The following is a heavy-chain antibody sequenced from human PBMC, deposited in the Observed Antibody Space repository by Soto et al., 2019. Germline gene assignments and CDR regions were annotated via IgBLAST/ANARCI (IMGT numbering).Heavy chain of an antibody. Sequence: EVPLVESGGGLVEPGGSLRLSCAASGFIFNNAWMTWVRQAPGKGLEWVAHIKSRPDGGTADYAASVKGRFTISRDDSRYTLYLQMNSLRIEDTAVYYCTTAGPRDWYFNLWGRGTLVTVSS. J-gene: IGHJ2*01. CDR2: IKSRPDGGTA. CDR1: GFIFNNAW. V-gene: IGHV3-15*01. CDR3: TTAGPRDWYFNL.